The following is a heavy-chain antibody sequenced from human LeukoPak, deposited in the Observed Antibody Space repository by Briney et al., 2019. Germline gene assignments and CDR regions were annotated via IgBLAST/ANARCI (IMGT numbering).Heavy chain of an antibody. V-gene: IGHV3-21*01. CDR1: GFTFSSYS. CDR2: ISSSSSSI. J-gene: IGHJ4*02. D-gene: IGHD5-12*01. CDR3: ASHMVATGRDY. Sequence: PGGSLRLSCAASGFTFSSYSMNWVRQAPGKGLEGVSSISSSSSSIYYADSVKGRFTISRDNAKNSLYLQMKSLRAEDTAVYYCASHMVATGRDYWGQGTLVTVSS.